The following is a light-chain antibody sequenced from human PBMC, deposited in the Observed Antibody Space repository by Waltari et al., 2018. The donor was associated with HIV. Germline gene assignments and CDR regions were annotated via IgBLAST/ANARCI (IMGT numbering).Light chain of an antibody. CDR1: SSDVGNYNL. J-gene: IGLJ3*02. CDR3: CSYAGSSPLWV. CDR2: EVS. Sequence: QSALTQPASVSGCRAQSGTISCTGTSSDVGNYNLVSWYQQHPGKVPKLIIFEVSERPSGVSDRFSGSKSVNTASLTISGLQAEDEADYYCCSYAGSSPLWVFGGGTKLTVL. V-gene: IGLV2-23*02.